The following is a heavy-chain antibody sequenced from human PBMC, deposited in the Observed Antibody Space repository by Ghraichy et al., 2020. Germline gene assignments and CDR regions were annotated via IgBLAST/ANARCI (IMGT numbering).Heavy chain of an antibody. J-gene: IGHJ4*02. CDR1: GFTFSSYA. V-gene: IGHV3-48*02. CDR3: AREGGNYCSGGSCSRDFDY. D-gene: IGHD2-15*01. CDR2: ITSSGTTI. Sequence: GEPLNISCAASGFTFSSYAMDWVRQAPGKGLEWLSYITSSGTTIYYADSVKGRFTISRDNAKNSLYLQMSSLRDEDTAVYYCAREGGNYCSGGSCSRDFDYWGQGTLVTVSS.